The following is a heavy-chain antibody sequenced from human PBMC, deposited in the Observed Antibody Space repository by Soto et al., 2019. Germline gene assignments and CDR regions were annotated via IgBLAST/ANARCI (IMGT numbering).Heavy chain of an antibody. V-gene: IGHV3-15*01. J-gene: IGHJ5*02. CDR1: GGSISSGGYY. D-gene: IGHD2-21*01. Sequence: VQLQESGPGLVKPSQTLSLTCTVSGGSISSGGYYWSWIRQHPGKGLEWVGRIKSKTDGGTTDYAAPVKGRFTISRDDSKTTLYLQMNSLKTEDTAVYYCTTDRGGSIVVFEDWFDPWGQGTLVTVSS. CDR3: TTDRGGSIVVFEDWFDP. CDR2: IKSKTDGGTT.